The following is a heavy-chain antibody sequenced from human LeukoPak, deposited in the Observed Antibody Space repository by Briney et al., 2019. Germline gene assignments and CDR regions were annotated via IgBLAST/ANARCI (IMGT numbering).Heavy chain of an antibody. CDR2: LTRSSPDI. Sequence: GGSLRLSCAASGFTLNIYGMHWVRQAPGKGLEWVSSLTRSSPDIYYADSVKGRFTISRDNAKNSLYLQMNSLRAEDTAVYYCARAQQLVQDYWGQGTLVTVSS. D-gene: IGHD6-6*01. J-gene: IGHJ4*02. CDR3: ARAQQLVQDY. V-gene: IGHV3-21*01. CDR1: GFTLNIYG.